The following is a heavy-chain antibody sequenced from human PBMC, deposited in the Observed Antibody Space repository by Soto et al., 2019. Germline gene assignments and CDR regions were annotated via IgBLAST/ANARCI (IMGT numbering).Heavy chain of an antibody. CDR3: ARDQYSSGYYYGMDV. D-gene: IGHD6-19*01. V-gene: IGHV3-30-3*01. J-gene: IGHJ6*02. Sequence: QVQLVESGGGVVQPGRSLRLSCAASGFTFSSYAMHWVRQAPGKGLEWVAVISYDGSNKYYADSVKGRFTISRDNSKNTLYLQMNSLRAEDTAVYYCARDQYSSGYYYGMDVWGQGTTVTVSS. CDR1: GFTFSSYA. CDR2: ISYDGSNK.